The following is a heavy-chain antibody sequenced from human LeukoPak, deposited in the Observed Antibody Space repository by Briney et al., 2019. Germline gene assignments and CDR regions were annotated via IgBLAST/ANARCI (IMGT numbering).Heavy chain of an antibody. CDR3: ARMTFYYYDSSGVDDY. CDR2: IYHSGST. V-gene: IGHV4-38-2*02. Sequence: SETLSLTCTVSGYSVSSGYYWGWIRQSPGKGLEWIGSIYHSGSTYYSPSLRSRITISVDTSKNQFSLKLSSVTAADTAVYYCARMTFYYYDSSGVDDYWGQGTLVTVSS. CDR1: GYSVSSGYY. D-gene: IGHD3-22*01. J-gene: IGHJ4*02.